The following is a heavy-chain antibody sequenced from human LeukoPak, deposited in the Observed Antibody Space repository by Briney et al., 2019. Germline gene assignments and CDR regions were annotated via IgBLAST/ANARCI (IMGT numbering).Heavy chain of an antibody. CDR3: AKDPALLWFGEYYYYMDV. CDR1: GFTFSSYG. CDR2: IRYDGSNK. V-gene: IGHV3-30*02. J-gene: IGHJ6*03. Sequence: GGSLRLSCAASGFTFSSYGMHWVRQAPGKGLEWVAFIRYDGSNKYYADSVKGRFTISRDNSKNTLYLQMNSLRAEDTAVYYCAKDPALLWFGEYYYYMDVWGKGTTVTVSS. D-gene: IGHD3-10*01.